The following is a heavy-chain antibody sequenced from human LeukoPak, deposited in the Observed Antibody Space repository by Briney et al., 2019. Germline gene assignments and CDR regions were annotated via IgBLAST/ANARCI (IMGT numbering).Heavy chain of an antibody. D-gene: IGHD1-1*01. Sequence: ASVKVSCKASGYTFTSYGISWVRQAPGQGLEWMGWISAYNVNTNYAQKLQGRVTMTTDTSTSTAYMELRSLRSDDTAVYYCARDHPFKTGTTGPDAFDIWSQGTMVTVSS. V-gene: IGHV1-18*01. J-gene: IGHJ3*02. CDR3: ARDHPFKTGTTGPDAFDI. CDR2: ISAYNVNT. CDR1: GYTFTSYG.